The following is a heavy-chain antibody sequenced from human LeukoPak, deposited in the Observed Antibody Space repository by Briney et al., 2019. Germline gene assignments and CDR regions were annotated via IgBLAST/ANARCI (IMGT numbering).Heavy chain of an antibody. V-gene: IGHV3-30*18. CDR1: RFTFGSHG. J-gene: IGHJ4*02. CDR2: VSYDGGHK. CDR3: AKCRGTGSCYSGGIDY. D-gene: IGHD2-15*01. Sequence: HPGGSLRLSCVASRFTFGSHGMHWVRQAPGKALEWVAAVSYDGGHKYHADSVKGRFTISRDNSENILYLEMSSLRDEDTAVYSCAKCRGTGSCYSGGIDYLGQGTLVTVSS.